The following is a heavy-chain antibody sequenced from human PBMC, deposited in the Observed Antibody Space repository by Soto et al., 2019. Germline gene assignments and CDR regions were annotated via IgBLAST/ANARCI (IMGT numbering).Heavy chain of an antibody. V-gene: IGHV1-69*06. J-gene: IGHJ4*02. Sequence: SVKVSCKASGVTFSSYAISWVRQAPGQGLEWMGGIIPIFGTANYAQKFQGRVTITADKSTSTAYMELSSLRSEDTAVYYCARTYYYDSSGYYRNDYWGQGTLVTVS. CDR1: GVTFSSYA. D-gene: IGHD3-22*01. CDR3: ARTYYYDSSGYYRNDY. CDR2: IIPIFGTA.